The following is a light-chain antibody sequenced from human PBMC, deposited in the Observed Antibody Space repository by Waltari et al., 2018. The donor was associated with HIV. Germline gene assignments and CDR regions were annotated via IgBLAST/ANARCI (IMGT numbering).Light chain of an antibody. CDR2: DVS. CDR3: LSYTRNGTYV. V-gene: IGLV2-14*03. J-gene: IGLJ1*01. CDR1: IDTPIDQNS. Sequence: QPILTQPASVSASPGQSIAISCIWAIDTPIDQNSVSWYQHVPGQTPKLLIFDVSQRPSGISHRFSGSKSAAAASLIIFSLRPEDETDYYCLSYTRNGTYVFGSGTTV.